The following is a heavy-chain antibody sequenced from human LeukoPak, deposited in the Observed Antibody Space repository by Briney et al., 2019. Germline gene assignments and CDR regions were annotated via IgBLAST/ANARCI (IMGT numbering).Heavy chain of an antibody. V-gene: IGHV3-21*01. D-gene: IGHD3-22*01. Sequence: GGSLRLSYAASGFTFSSYTMNWVRQAPGKGLEWVSSISSSSSYIYYADSVKGRFTISRDNSKNTLYLQMNSLRAEDTAGYYCAKDRIVVARNWFDPWGQGTLVTVSS. CDR3: AKDRIVVARNWFDP. J-gene: IGHJ5*02. CDR2: ISSSSSYI. CDR1: GFTFSSYT.